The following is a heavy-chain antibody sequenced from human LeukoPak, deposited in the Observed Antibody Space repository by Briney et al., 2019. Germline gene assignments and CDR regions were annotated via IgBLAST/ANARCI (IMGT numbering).Heavy chain of an antibody. Sequence: GGSLRLSCAASGFSFSSYWMSWVRQAPGKGLEWVANIKQDGSEKNYVDSVKGRFTISRDNAKNSLYLQMNSLRAEDTAVYYCAEIGVTGTSPWGQGTLVTVSS. CDR3: AEIGVTGTSP. J-gene: IGHJ5*02. CDR2: IKQDGSEK. CDR1: GFSFSSYW. V-gene: IGHV3-7*01. D-gene: IGHD1-20*01.